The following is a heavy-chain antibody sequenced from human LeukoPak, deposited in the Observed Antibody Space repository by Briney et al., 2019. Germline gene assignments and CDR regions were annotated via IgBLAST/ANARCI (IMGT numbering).Heavy chain of an antibody. CDR3: SRGKWRLLWGDY. V-gene: IGHV3-48*02. CDR2: ISSSSSIK. Sequence: PGGSLRLSCAASGFTFSSYSMNWVRQAPGKGLEWLSYISSSSSIKYYADSVRGRFTISRDNAKNTLYLQMNSLTDEATAVYYCSRGKWRLLWGDYWGQGTLVTVSS. D-gene: IGHD2-15*01. CDR1: GFTFSSYS. J-gene: IGHJ4*02.